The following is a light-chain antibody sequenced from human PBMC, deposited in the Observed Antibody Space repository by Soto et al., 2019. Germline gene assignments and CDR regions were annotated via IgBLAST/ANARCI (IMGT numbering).Light chain of an antibody. CDR3: QHFNNWPPELT. V-gene: IGKV3-15*01. Sequence: ELVMTPSPATLSVSPVERATLSCRASQSITNNLAWYQQRPGQAPRLLIYGASTRATGVPARFSGSGSGTEFTLTISSLQSEDFATYYCQHFNNWPPELTFGGGTKVDIK. CDR2: GAS. CDR1: QSITNN. J-gene: IGKJ4*01.